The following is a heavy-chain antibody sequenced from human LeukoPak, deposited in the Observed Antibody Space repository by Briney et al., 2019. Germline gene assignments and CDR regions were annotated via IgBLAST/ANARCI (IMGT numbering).Heavy chain of an antibody. Sequence: ASVKVSCKASGGTFSSYAISWVRQAPGQGLEWMGGIIPIFGTANYAQKSQGRVTITADESTSTAYMELSSLRSEDTAVYYCARGLEEWELLNFDYWGQGTLVTVSS. J-gene: IGHJ4*02. V-gene: IGHV1-69*01. CDR1: GGTFSSYA. CDR2: IIPIFGTA. D-gene: IGHD1-26*01. CDR3: ARGLEEWELLNFDY.